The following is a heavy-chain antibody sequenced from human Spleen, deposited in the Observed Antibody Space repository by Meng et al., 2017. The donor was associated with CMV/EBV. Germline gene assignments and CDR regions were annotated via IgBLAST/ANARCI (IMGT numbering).Heavy chain of an antibody. Sequence: CKASGYNFTSYGISWVRQAPGQGLEWMGWISAYNGHTNYAQKLQGRVTMTTDTSTSTAYMELRSLRSDDTAVYYCARDRSWNYSYGDYWGQGTLVTVSS. D-gene: IGHD1-7*01. CDR3: ARDRSWNYSYGDY. J-gene: IGHJ4*02. CDR2: ISAYNGHT. CDR1: GYNFTSYG. V-gene: IGHV1-18*01.